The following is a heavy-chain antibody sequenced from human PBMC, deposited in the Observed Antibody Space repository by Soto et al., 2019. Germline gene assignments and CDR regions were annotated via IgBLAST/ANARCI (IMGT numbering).Heavy chain of an antibody. Sequence: HPGGSLRLSCAASGFTFSSYAMSWVRQAPGKGLEWVSAISGSGGSTYYADSVKGRFTISRDNSKNTLYLQMNSLRAEDTAVYYCAKDRSVELGSGWRHYYYYGMDVWGQGTTVTVSS. V-gene: IGHV3-23*01. D-gene: IGHD6-19*01. CDR2: ISGSGGST. J-gene: IGHJ6*02. CDR3: AKDRSVELGSGWRHYYYYGMDV. CDR1: GFTFSSYA.